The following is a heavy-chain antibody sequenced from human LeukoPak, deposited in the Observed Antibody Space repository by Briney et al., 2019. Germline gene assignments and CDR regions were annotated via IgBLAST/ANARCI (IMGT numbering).Heavy chain of an antibody. CDR2: IYHTGNT. J-gene: IGHJ4*02. V-gene: IGHV4-4*02. Sequence: PSETLSLTCAVSGDSMSSSNWWSWVRQPPVKGLEWIGEIYHTGNTNYSPSLKGRVTISADKSKNQFSLNVTSVTAADTAVYYCVRGGGSEVCDYWGQGTLVTVSS. D-gene: IGHD5-12*01. CDR1: GDSMSSSNW. CDR3: VRGGGSEVCDY.